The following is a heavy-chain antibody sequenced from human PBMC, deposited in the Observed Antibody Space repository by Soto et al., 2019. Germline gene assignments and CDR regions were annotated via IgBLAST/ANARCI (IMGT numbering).Heavy chain of an antibody. V-gene: IGHV3-30-3*01. CDR1: GFTFSSYA. J-gene: IGHJ4*02. Sequence: HPGGSLRLSCAASGFTFSSYAMHWVRQAPGKGLEWVAVISYDGSNKYYADSVKGRFTISRDNSKNTLYLQMNSLRAEDTAVYYCARDFTGFDYWGQGPLVTVSS. CDR3: ARDFTGFDY. CDR2: ISYDGSNK.